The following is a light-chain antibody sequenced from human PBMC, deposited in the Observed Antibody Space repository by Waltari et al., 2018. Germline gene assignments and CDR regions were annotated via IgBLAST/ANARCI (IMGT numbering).Light chain of an antibody. V-gene: IGKV3-20*01. J-gene: IGKJ1*01. Sequence: WYQQKPGPAPRLLIYNVFNRATDIPDRFSGSGSGTEFSLTISRLEPEDFAVYYCQHYVSLPATFGQGTRVEIK. CDR3: QHYVSLPAT. CDR2: NVF.